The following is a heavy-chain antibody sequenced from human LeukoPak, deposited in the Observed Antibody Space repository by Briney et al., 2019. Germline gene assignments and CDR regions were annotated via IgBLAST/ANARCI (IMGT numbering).Heavy chain of an antibody. CDR1: GDSMSSYY. J-gene: IGHJ4*02. Sequence: SETLSLTCTVPGDSMSSYYWSWLRHPPGKALEWIAYIYYSGSTNYSPALKSRVSISVDTSKIQFSLKLSSVTAADPAVYYCARAVYGSGATAFDYWGQGTLVTVSS. D-gene: IGHD3-10*01. CDR2: IYYSGST. CDR3: ARAVYGSGATAFDY. V-gene: IGHV4-59*08.